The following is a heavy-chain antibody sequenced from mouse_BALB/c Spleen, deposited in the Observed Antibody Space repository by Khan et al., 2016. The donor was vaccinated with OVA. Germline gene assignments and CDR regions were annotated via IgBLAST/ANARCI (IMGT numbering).Heavy chain of an antibody. D-gene: IGHD2-2*01. J-gene: IGHJ3*01. CDR2: IDPFSGDT. CDR3: TRHGYVAWFTY. Sequence: VQLKQSGPELMKPGASVKISCKASGYSFTTYYIHWVMQSHGKSLEWIGYIDPFSGDTTYNQKFKGKATLTVDKSSSTAYIHLSNLTSEDSAVYCCTRHGYVAWFTYWGQGTLVTVSA. V-gene: IGHV1S135*01. CDR1: GYSFTTYY.